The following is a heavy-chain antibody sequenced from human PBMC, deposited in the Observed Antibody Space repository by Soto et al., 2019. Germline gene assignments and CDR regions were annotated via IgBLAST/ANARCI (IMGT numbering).Heavy chain of an antibody. V-gene: IGHV5-51*01. CDR2: IYPGDSDT. CDR1: GYSFTSYW. D-gene: IGHD3-22*01. Sequence: GESLKISCKGSGYSFTSYWIGWVRQMPGKGLEWMGIIYPGDSDTRYSPSFQGQVTISADKSISTAYLQWSSLKASDTAMYYCARLGYDSSAYYVYYYGMDVWGQGTTVTVSS. CDR3: ARLGYDSSAYYVYYYGMDV. J-gene: IGHJ6*02.